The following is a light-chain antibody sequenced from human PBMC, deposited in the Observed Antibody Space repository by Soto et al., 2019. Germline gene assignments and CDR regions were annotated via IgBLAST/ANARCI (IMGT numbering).Light chain of an antibody. CDR2: GAS. Sequence: EIVLTQSTGTLSLSPGERATLSCRASLSVSSSYLAWYQQKPGQAPRLLIYGASSRATGIPDRFSGSGSGTDFTLTISRLEPEYFAVYYCQQYGSSPLTFGGGTKVEIK. CDR1: LSVSSSY. V-gene: IGKV3-20*01. CDR3: QQYGSSPLT. J-gene: IGKJ4*01.